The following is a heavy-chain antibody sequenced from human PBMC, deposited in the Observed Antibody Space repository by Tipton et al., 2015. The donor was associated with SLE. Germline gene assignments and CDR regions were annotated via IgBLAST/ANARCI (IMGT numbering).Heavy chain of an antibody. J-gene: IGHJ3*02. V-gene: IGHV3-7*01. CDR1: GFTFSTYW. CDR3: ARDLRVGATRAFDI. CDR2: INQDGSEK. D-gene: IGHD1-26*01. Sequence: SLRLSCAASGFTFSTYWMTWVRQTPKKGLEWVANINQDGSEKNYVDSVKGRFTVSRDNAKNSVYLQMDSLRAEDTAVYYCARDLRVGATRAFDIWGQGTMVTVSS.